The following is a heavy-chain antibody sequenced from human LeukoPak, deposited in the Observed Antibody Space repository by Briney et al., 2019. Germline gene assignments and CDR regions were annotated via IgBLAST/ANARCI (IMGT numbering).Heavy chain of an antibody. V-gene: IGHV3-9*01. CDR3: AKDALWFGEFPWSNWFDP. CDR2: ISWNSGSI. CDR1: GFTFDDYA. Sequence: GGSLRLSCAASGFTFDDYAMHWVRQAPGKGLEWVSGISWNSGSIGYADSVKGRFTISRDNAKNSLYLQMNSLRAEDTALYYCAKDALWFGEFPWSNWFDPWGQGTLVTVSS. D-gene: IGHD3-10*01. J-gene: IGHJ5*02.